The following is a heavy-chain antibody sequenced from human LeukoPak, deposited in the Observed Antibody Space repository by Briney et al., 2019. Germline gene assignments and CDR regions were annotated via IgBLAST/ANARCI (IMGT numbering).Heavy chain of an antibody. CDR3: AKDLSFTELSPRGYFDY. Sequence: GGSLRLSCAASRFTFSRYGMHWVRQAPGKGLEWVTFIRYDGSSKYYADSVKGRFTISRDNSKNMLYLQMTSLRVDDTAVYYCAKDLSFTELSPRGYFDYWGQGILVTVSS. D-gene: IGHD3-16*02. J-gene: IGHJ4*02. CDR1: RFTFSRYG. V-gene: IGHV3-30*02. CDR2: IRYDGSSK.